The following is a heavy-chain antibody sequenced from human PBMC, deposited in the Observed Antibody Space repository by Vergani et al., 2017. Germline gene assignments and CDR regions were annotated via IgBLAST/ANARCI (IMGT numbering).Heavy chain of an antibody. CDR1: GFSFNTYG. V-gene: IGHV3-33*06. CDR3: ANYLGGCNSISCSYYMDV. D-gene: IGHD2/OR15-2a*01. CDR2: IWYDGSNK. J-gene: IGHJ6*03. Sequence: QVQLVETGGGVVQPGGSLRLYCATSGFSFNTYGSHWVRQAPGKGLAWVAVIWYDGSNKYYADSVKGRFTISRDNSKNTVNLQMNSLRVDDTAVYYCANYLGGCNSISCSYYMDVWGKGTTVTV.